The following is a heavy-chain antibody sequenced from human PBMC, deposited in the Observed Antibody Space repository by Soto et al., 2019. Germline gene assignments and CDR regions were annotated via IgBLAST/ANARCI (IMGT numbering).Heavy chain of an antibody. Sequence: GGSLRLSCAASGFTVSSNYMSWVRQAPGKGLEWVSVIYSGGSTYYADSVKGRFTISRDNSKNTLYLQMNSLRAEDTAVYYCARVPRSAPFYYFDYWGQGTLVTVSS. CDR3: ARVPRSAPFYYFDY. D-gene: IGHD3-3*01. CDR1: GFTVSSNY. J-gene: IGHJ4*02. V-gene: IGHV3-66*01. CDR2: IYSGGST.